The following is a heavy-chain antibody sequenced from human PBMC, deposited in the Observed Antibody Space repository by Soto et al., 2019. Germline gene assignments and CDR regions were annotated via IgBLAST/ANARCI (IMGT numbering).Heavy chain of an antibody. D-gene: IGHD1-26*01. V-gene: IGHV1-69*06. J-gene: IGHJ4*02. CDR2: IIPIFGTA. Sequence: QVQLVQSGAEVKKPGASVKVSCKTSGYTFTNYNINWVRQATGQGLEWMGGIIPIFGTANYAQKFQDRVTITADKSTNTAFMELSSLKSEDTAMYYCASSSGNNYGVGTNYYFDYWGQGTLVTVSS. CDR1: GYTFTNYN. CDR3: ASSSGNNYGVGTNYYFDY.